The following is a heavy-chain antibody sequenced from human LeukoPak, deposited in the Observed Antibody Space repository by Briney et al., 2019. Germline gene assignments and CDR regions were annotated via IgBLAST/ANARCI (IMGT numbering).Heavy chain of an antibody. D-gene: IGHD2-2*01. J-gene: IGHJ4*02. CDR1: GFTFSSYW. V-gene: IGHV3-7*01. CDR2: IKQDGSEK. CDR3: ARDASTSCFDY. Sequence: PGGSLRLSCAASGFTFSSYWMSWVRQAPGKGLEWVANIKQDGSEKYYVDSVKGRFTFSRDNVKNSLYLQMNSLRAEDTAVYYCARDASTSCFDYWGQGALVTVSS.